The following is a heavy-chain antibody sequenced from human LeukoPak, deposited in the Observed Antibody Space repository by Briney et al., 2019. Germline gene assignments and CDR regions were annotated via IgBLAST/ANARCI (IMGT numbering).Heavy chain of an antibody. V-gene: IGHV3-30*02. CDR1: GFSFSDYN. J-gene: IGHJ3*02. Sequence: PGGSLRLSCAASGFSFSDYNMNWVRQTPGKGREGVAYIRDDDSSRDYADSGKGRFTISSGNSRNTLFLNINSMRAEDTAVYYCARDSVYAFHIWGHGTMVTVSS. CDR3: ARDSVYAFHI. CDR2: IRDDDSSR.